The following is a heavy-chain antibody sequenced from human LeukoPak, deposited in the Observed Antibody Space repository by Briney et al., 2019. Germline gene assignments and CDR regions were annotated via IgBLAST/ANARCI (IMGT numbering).Heavy chain of an antibody. Sequence: PSETLSLTCAVYGGSFSGYYWTWIRQPPGKGLEWIGEINHSGSSNYNPSLKSRVTISVDTSKNQFSLKLTSVTAADTAVYYCARARGAEAIDYWGQGNLVTVSS. V-gene: IGHV4-34*01. D-gene: IGHD6-25*01. CDR3: ARARGAEAIDY. J-gene: IGHJ4*01. CDR1: GGSFSGYY. CDR2: INHSGSS.